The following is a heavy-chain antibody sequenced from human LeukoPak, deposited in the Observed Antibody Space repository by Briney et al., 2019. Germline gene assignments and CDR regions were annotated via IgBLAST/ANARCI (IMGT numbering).Heavy chain of an antibody. D-gene: IGHD4-17*01. CDR1: GGSISSYY. V-gene: IGHV4-59*01. Sequence: SETLSLTCTVSGGSISSYYWSWIRQPPGKGLEWIGYIYYSGSTNYNPSLKSRVTISVDTSKNQFSLKLSSVTAADTAVYYCARVQIYGDDAFDIWGQVTMVTVAS. J-gene: IGHJ3*02. CDR2: IYYSGST. CDR3: ARVQIYGDDAFDI.